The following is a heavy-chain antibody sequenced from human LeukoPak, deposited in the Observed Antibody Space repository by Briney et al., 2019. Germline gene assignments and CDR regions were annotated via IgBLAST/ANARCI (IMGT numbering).Heavy chain of an antibody. CDR3: ARDWITGTTSVWVDDY. V-gene: IGHV1-24*01. CDR2: FDPEDGET. D-gene: IGHD1-7*01. J-gene: IGHJ4*02. CDR1: GYTLTELS. Sequence: GASVKVSCKVSGYTLTELSMHWVRQAPGKGLEWMGGFDPEDGETIYAQKFQGRVTMTEDTSTDTAYMELSSLRSEDTAVYYCARDWITGTTSVWVDDYWGQGTLVTVSS.